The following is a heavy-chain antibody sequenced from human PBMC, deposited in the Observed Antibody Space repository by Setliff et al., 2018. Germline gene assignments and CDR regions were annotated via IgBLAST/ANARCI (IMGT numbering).Heavy chain of an antibody. Sequence: SETLSLTCAVYGGSFSGYFWSWIRQPPGKGLEWIGYINYSGSTNYNPSLKSLVTISEDMSKNQFSLKVSSVTAADTAIYYCALSSSWFKDFQHWGQGTLVTVSS. CDR1: GGSFSGYF. D-gene: IGHD6-13*01. CDR3: ALSSSWFKDFQH. J-gene: IGHJ1*01. V-gene: IGHV4-59*01. CDR2: INYSGST.